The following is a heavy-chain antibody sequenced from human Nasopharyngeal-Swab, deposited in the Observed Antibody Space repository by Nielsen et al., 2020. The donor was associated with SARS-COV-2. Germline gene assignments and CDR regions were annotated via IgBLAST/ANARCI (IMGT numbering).Heavy chain of an antibody. CDR2: ISSSSSTI. V-gene: IGHV3-48*02. CDR1: GFTVSINF. CDR3: AKDYYFYYGMDV. Sequence: GESLKISCAASGFTVSINFMSWVRQAPGKGLEWVSYISSSSSTIYYADSVKGRFTISRDNAKNSLYLQMNSLRDEDTAVYYCAKDYYFYYGMDVWGQGTTVTVSS. J-gene: IGHJ6*02.